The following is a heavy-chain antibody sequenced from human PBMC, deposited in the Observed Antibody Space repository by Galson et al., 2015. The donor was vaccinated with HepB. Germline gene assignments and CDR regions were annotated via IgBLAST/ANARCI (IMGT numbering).Heavy chain of an antibody. CDR2: IKTNTGNP. D-gene: IGHD1/OR15-1a*01. CDR3: ARDTVLFMASKGETSRFLDS. J-gene: IGHJ4*02. Sequence: SVKVSCKASGYTFTSYAINWVRQAPGQGLEWMGRIKTNTGNPTYAQGFTGRFVLSLDTSVSTAYLDISSLKAEDTAVYYCARDTVLFMASKGETSRFLDSWGQGTLVTVSS. V-gene: IGHV7-4-1*02. CDR1: GYTFTSYA.